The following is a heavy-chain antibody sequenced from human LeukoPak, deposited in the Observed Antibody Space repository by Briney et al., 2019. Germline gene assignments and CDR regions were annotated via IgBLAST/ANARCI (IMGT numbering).Heavy chain of an antibody. CDR1: GYTFTGYY. V-gene: IGHV1-2*02. CDR2: INPNSGGT. CDR3: ARNIWFGESADAFDI. J-gene: IGHJ3*02. Sequence: ASVKVSCKASGYTFTGYYMHWVRQAPGQGLEWMGWINPNSGGTNYAQKFQGRVTMTRDKSIRTAYMELSGLTSDDTAVYYCARNIWFGESADAFDIWGQGTMVTVPS. D-gene: IGHD3-10*01.